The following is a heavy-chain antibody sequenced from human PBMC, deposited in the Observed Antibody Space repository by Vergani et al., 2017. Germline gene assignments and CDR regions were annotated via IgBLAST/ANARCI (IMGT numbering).Heavy chain of an antibody. D-gene: IGHD2-8*01. CDR2: ISGSSSYV. V-gene: IGHV3-21*02. J-gene: IGHJ4*02. CDR1: GFSFSSCS. CDR3: ARGLWDCTHIRCSPPSY. Sequence: EVQLVESGGGLVKPGGSLRLSCAASGFSFSSCSMNWVRQAPGKGLEWVASISGSSSYVFYRDSVEGRFTITRDNAKKSVYLQMNSLIAEDTAMYFCARGLWDCTHIRCSPPSYWGQGTQVTVSS.